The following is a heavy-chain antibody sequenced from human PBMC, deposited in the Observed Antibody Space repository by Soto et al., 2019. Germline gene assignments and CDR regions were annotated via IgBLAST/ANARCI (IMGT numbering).Heavy chain of an antibody. CDR2: IIPIFGTA. V-gene: IGHV1-69*01. CDR3: ETSSSSWPGYFDY. D-gene: IGHD6-13*01. J-gene: IGHJ4*02. Sequence: QVQLVQSGAEVKKPGSSVKVSCKASGGTFSSYAISWVRQAPGQGLEWMGGIIPIFGTANYEQKFKGRVTITAEESTSTAYIKLSRLRSEDTAVYYCETSSSSWPGYFDYWGQRTLVTVYS. CDR1: GGTFSSYA.